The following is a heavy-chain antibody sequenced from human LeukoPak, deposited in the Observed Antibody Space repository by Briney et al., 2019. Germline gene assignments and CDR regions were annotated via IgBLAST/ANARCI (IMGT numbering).Heavy chain of an antibody. D-gene: IGHD6-19*01. Sequence: GGSLRLSCAASGFTFSSYGMHWVRQAPGKGLEWVAVIWYDGSNKYYADSVKGRFTISRDNSKNTLYLQMNSLRAEDTAVYYCARDRNSSGWLLYWFDPWGQGTLVTVSS. CDR1: GFTFSSYG. V-gene: IGHV3-33*01. J-gene: IGHJ5*02. CDR3: ARDRNSSGWLLYWFDP. CDR2: IWYDGSNK.